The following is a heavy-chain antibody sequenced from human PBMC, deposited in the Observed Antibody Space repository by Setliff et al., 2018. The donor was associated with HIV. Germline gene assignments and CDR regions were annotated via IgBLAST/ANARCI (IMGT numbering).Heavy chain of an antibody. J-gene: IGHJ4*02. CDR1: GGSMRSHY. CDR3: AKGDSSSGYYWARFDY. D-gene: IGHD3-22*01. CDR2: ISDSGGST. V-gene: IGHV3-23*01. Sequence: SSETLSLTCTVSGGSMRSHYWNWIRQSPGKGLEWVSGISDSGGSTYYGDSVKGRFTISRDNSKNTLYLQMNSLRAEDTAVYYCAKGDSSSGYYWARFDYWGQGTLVTVPQ.